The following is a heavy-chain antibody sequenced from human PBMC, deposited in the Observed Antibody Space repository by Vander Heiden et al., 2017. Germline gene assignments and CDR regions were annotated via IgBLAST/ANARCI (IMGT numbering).Heavy chain of an antibody. CDR3: ARDGATSMIPLRGYYYGLDV. CDR2: ITSSGNSI. D-gene: IGHD5-18*01. V-gene: IGHV3-48*01. Sequence: EVQLAESGGGLAQPGGSLRPPCPASGFTFSSYSVNWVRQAPGMGLEWVSYITSSGNSIYYADSVKGRFTVSRDNAKNSVHLQMNSLRAEDTAMYYCARDGATSMIPLRGYYYGLDVWGQGTTVIVSS. J-gene: IGHJ6*02. CDR1: GFTFSSYS.